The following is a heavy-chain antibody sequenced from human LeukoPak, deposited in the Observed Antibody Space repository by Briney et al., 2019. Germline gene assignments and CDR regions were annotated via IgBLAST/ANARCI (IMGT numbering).Heavy chain of an antibody. V-gene: IGHV3-23*01. D-gene: IGHD4-23*01. CDR3: AKDGTTVVRGLFDK. J-gene: IGHJ3*02. CDR2: ISGSGGST. Sequence: GGSLRLSCAASGFTFSSYAMIWVRQAPGKGLEWVSGISGSGGSTFYADFVKGRFTISRDNSKNTLYLLINSLRAEDTAVYYCAKDGTTVVRGLFDKWGPGTMVTVSS. CDR1: GFTFSSYA.